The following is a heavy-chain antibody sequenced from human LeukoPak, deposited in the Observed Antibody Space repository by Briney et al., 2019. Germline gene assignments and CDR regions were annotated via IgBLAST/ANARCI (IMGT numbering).Heavy chain of an antibody. J-gene: IGHJ4*02. D-gene: IGHD2-2*01. V-gene: IGHV3-7*01. CDR3: ARGRECSGTGCYLLGIY. CDR2: IKQDGSEK. Sequence: PGGSLRLSCVGSGYIFSSYWMNWVRQAPGKGLEWVANIKQDGSEKYHVDSVKGRFTISRDNAKNSLYLQMDSLRVEDTAVYYCARGRECSGTGCYLLGIYWGQGILVSVSS. CDR1: GYIFSSYW.